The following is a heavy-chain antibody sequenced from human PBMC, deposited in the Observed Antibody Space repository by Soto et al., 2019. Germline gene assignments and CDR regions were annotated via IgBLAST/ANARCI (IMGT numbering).Heavy chain of an antibody. CDR2: INVDGTET. CDR1: RFTFGSYW. Sequence: GGSLRLPCTAPRFTFGSYWMHWVRRTPGKGLVWVSDINVDGTETWYADSVKGRFTISRDNDKKTLYLHMTGLRVDDTGVYYCARDKEVLLTNYGMAVWGQGTTVTVSS. J-gene: IGHJ6*02. CDR3: ARDKEVLLTNYGMAV. V-gene: IGHV3-74*01.